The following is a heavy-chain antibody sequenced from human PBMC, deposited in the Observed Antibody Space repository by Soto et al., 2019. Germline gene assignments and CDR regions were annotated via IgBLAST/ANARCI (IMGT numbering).Heavy chain of an antibody. CDR1: GFTFSSYG. CDR3: AKVADVVPEAPEYF. J-gene: IGHJ4*02. CDR2: ISISGGST. D-gene: IGHD2-2*01. Sequence: GGSLRLSCAASGFTFSSYGMTWFRQAPGKGLEWVSGISISGGSTYYADSVKGRFTISRDNSKNTLYLQMNSLRADDTAVYYWAKVADVVPEAPEYFWGQGTLVTVSS. V-gene: IGHV3-23*01.